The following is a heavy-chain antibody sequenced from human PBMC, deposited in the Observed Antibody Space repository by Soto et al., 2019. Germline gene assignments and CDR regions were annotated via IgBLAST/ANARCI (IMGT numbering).Heavy chain of an antibody. D-gene: IGHD2-2*01. J-gene: IGHJ6*02. CDR1: GFTFSSYA. V-gene: IGHV3-23*01. Sequence: GGSLRLSCAASGFTFSSYAMSWVRQAPGKGLEWVSAISGSGGSTYYADSVKGRFTISRDNSKNTLYLQMNSLRAEDTVVYYCAKDLYCSSTGCYWDGYYYYGMDVWGQGTTVTVSS. CDR2: ISGSGGST. CDR3: AKDLYCSSTGCYWDGYYYYGMDV.